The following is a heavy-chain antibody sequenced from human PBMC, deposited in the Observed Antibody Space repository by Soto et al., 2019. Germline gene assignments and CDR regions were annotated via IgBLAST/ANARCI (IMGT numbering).Heavy chain of an antibody. CDR2: INHSGST. J-gene: IGHJ6*03. Sequence: SETLSLTCAVYGGSFSGYYWSWIRQPPGKGLEWIGEINHSGSTNYNPSLKSRVTISVDTSKNQFSLKLSSLTAADTAVYYCASGTTMVRGANYYYYMDVWGKGTTVTGSS. CDR3: ASGTTMVRGANYYYYMDV. CDR1: GGSFSGYY. V-gene: IGHV4-34*01. D-gene: IGHD3-10*01.